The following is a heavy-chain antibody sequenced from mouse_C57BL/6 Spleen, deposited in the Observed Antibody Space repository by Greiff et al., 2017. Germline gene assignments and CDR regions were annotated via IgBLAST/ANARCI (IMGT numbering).Heavy chain of an antibody. Sequence: EVQLQESGPGLVQPSQSLSLTCSVTCYSITSGYYWNWIRQFPGNKLEWMGYISYDGSNNYNPSLKNRISITRDTSKNQFFLKLNSVTTEDTATYYCARDRTTVVPYYFDYWGQGTTLTVSS. V-gene: IGHV3-6*01. D-gene: IGHD1-1*01. CDR3: ARDRTTVVPYYFDY. CDR1: CYSITSGYY. J-gene: IGHJ2*01. CDR2: ISYDGSN.